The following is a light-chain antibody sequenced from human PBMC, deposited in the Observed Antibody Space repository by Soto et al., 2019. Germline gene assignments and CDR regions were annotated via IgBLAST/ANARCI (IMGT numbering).Light chain of an antibody. J-gene: IGKJ4*01. CDR1: QDITND. CDR3: QQYDNVPLT. CDR2: EAS. V-gene: IGKV1-33*01. Sequence: DIQMTQSPSSLSASVGDRVTITCQARQDITNDLNWYQQKPGKAPKVLIYEASHWETGVPSRFSGSGSGTDFTFTISSLQPEDIATYFCQQYDNVPLTFGGGTKVEIK.